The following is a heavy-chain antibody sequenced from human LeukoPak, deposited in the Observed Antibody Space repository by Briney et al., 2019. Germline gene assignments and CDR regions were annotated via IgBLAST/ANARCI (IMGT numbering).Heavy chain of an antibody. D-gene: IGHD6-13*01. V-gene: IGHV4-59*01. J-gene: IGHJ4*02. CDR3: ARAGIAAAAGWIDY. CDR2: IYYSGST. CDR1: GGSISSYY. Sequence: SETLSLTCTVSGGSISSYYWSWIRQPPGKGLEWIGYIYYSGSTNYNPSLKSRVTISVDTSKNQFSLKLSSVTAADTAVYYCARAGIAAAAGWIDYWGQGTLVTLSS.